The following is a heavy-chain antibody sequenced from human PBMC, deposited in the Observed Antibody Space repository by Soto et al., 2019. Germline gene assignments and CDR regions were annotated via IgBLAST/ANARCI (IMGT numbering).Heavy chain of an antibody. Sequence: PSETLSLTCTVSGGSISSYYWSWIRQPPGKGLEWIGYIYYSVSTNYNPSLKSRVTISVDTSKNQFSLKLSSVTAADTAVYYCASRLYYDSSGFEGGGMDVWGQGTTVTVSS. CDR3: ASRLYYDSSGFEGGGMDV. J-gene: IGHJ6*02. CDR2: IYYSVST. V-gene: IGHV4-59*12. D-gene: IGHD3-22*01. CDR1: GGSISSYY.